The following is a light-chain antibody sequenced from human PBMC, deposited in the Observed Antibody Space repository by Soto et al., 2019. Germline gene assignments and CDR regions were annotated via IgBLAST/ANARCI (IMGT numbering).Light chain of an antibody. CDR1: QSVSNNY. CDR2: GAS. J-gene: IGKJ1*01. Sequence: EIVLTQSPGTLSLSPGERATLSCRASQSVSNNYLAWYQQKPGQAPRLLIYGASNRATGIPDRFSGSGSGTDFTLSIDRLESEDFAVYFCQQYGDLPWTFGQGTRWIS. CDR3: QQYGDLPWT. V-gene: IGKV3-20*01.